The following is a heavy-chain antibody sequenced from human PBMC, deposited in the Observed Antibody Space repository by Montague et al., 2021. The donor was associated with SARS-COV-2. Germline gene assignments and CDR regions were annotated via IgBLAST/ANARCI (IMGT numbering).Heavy chain of an antibody. V-gene: IGHV4-39*07. CDR3: ARWDSSGCVCRGYYGMDV. Sequence: SETLSLTCTVSGGSISSSSYYWGWIRQPPGKGLEWIGSIYYSGSTYYXXXLKSRVTISVDKSKNQFSLKLSSVTAADTAVYYCARWDSSGCVCRGYYGMDVWGQGTTVTVSS. CDR2: IYYSGST. CDR1: GGSISSSSYY. J-gene: IGHJ6*02. D-gene: IGHD6-19*01.